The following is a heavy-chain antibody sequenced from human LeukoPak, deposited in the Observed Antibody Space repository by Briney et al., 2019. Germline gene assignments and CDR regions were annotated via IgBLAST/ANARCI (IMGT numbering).Heavy chain of an antibody. CDR1: GGTVSSDA. CDR3: ARERDSGFDI. D-gene: IGHD6-25*01. Sequence: GASVKVSCKASGGTVSSDAISWVRQAPGQGLEWMGGIIPIFGTANYAQKFQGRVTITADESTSTAYMELSSLRSEDTAVYYCARERDSGFDIWGPGAMVTVSS. CDR2: IIPIFGTA. V-gene: IGHV1-69*13. J-gene: IGHJ3*02.